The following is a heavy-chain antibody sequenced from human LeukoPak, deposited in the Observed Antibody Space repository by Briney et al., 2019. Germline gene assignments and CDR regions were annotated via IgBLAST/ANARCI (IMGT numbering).Heavy chain of an antibody. CDR2: INAGNGNT. CDR3: ARGLLWFGELSTLGY. CDR1: GYTFTNFA. J-gene: IGHJ4*02. D-gene: IGHD3-10*01. V-gene: IGHV1-3*01. Sequence: ASVKVSCKTSGYTFTNFAIHWVRQAPGQRLEWMGWINAGNGNTKYSQNLQGRVTIAGDTSASTAYMELTSLRPEDTAVYYCARGLLWFGELSTLGYWGQGTLVTVSS.